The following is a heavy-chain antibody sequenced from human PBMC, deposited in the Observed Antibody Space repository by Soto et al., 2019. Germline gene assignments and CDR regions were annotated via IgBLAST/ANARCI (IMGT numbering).Heavy chain of an antibody. CDR2: IYYSGST. D-gene: IGHD6-13*01. CDR1: GGSVSSGSYY. V-gene: IGHV4-61*01. CDR3: ARAGDWGLGQQLYWFDP. J-gene: IGHJ5*02. Sequence: KPSETLSLTCTVSGGSVSSGSYYWSWIRQPPGRGLEWIGYIYYSGSTNYNPSLKSRVTMSVDTSKNQFSLKLSSVTAADTAVYYCARAGDWGLGQQLYWFDPWGQGTLVTVSS.